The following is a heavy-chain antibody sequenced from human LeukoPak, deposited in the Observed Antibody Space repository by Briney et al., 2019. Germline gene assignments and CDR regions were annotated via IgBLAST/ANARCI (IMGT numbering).Heavy chain of an antibody. D-gene: IGHD2-2*01. J-gene: IGHJ4*02. CDR3: AREGSSTSDKDQQNYYFDY. Sequence: GGSLRLSCAASGFTFSSYAMSWVRQAPGKGLEWVANIKQDGSEKYYVDSVKGRFTISRDNAKNSLYLQMNSLRAEDTAVYYCAREGSSTSDKDQQNYYFDYWGQGTLVTVSS. V-gene: IGHV3-7*01. CDR1: GFTFSSYA. CDR2: IKQDGSEK.